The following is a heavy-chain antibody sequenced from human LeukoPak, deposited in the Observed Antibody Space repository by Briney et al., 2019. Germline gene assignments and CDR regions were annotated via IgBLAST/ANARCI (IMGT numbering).Heavy chain of an antibody. CDR3: ARLVVVTARGAFDI. Sequence: PSQTLSLTCTVSGGSISSGDYYWSWIRQPPGKGLEWIGYIYYSGSTYYNPSLKSRVTISVDTSKNQFSLKLSSVTAAYTAVYYCARLVVVTARGAFDIWGQGTMVTVSS. V-gene: IGHV4-30-4*01. CDR1: GGSISSGDYY. CDR2: IYYSGST. J-gene: IGHJ3*02. D-gene: IGHD2-21*02.